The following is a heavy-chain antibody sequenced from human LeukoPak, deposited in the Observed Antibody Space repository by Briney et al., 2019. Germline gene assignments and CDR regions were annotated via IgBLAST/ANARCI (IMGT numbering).Heavy chain of an antibody. CDR1: GYTLTELS. V-gene: IGHV1-24*01. CDR2: FDPEDCET. CDR3: ATAPPLYYYGSGSYRGFDI. J-gene: IGHJ3*02. Sequence: GASVNASCKVSGYTLTELSMHWVRQAPGKGLEWMGGFDPEDCETIYAQKFQGRVTMTEDTSTDTAYMDLSSLRSEDTAVYYCATAPPLYYYGSGSYRGFDIWGQGTMVTVSS. D-gene: IGHD3-10*01.